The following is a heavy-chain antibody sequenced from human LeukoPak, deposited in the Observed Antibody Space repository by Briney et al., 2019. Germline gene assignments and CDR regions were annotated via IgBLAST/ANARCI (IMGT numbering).Heavy chain of an antibody. J-gene: IGHJ5*02. V-gene: IGHV4-34*01. D-gene: IGHD6-6*01. CDR3: ARNSAYSTSSGFNP. Sequence: SETLSLTCAVYGGSFNGYFWTWIRQPPGKGLEWIGEINKSGSTNYNPSPKSRVTMSIDTSKNQISLRLTSVTAADTAVYYCARNSAYSTSSGFNPWGQGTLVTVSS. CDR2: INKSGST. CDR1: GGSFNGYF.